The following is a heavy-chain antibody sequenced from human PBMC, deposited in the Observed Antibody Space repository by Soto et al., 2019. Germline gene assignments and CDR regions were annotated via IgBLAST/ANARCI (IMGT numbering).Heavy chain of an antibody. J-gene: IGHJ3*02. CDR1: GGSISSYY. V-gene: IGHV4-59*01. CDR3: ARDSGSYRGAFDI. D-gene: IGHD1-26*01. CDR2: IYYSGST. Sequence: QVQLQESGPGLVKPSETLSLTCTVSGGSISSYYWSWIRQPPGKGLEWIGYIYYSGSTNYNPSLKSRVTISVDTSKNQFSLKLSSVTAADTAVYYCARDSGSYRGAFDIWGQGTMVTVSS.